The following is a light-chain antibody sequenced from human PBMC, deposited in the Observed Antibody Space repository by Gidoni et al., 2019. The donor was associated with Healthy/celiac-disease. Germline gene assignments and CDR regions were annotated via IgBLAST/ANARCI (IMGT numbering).Light chain of an antibody. Sequence: DIQMTQSPSSLSASVGDRVTITCRASQSISSYLNWYQQKPGKAPKLLIYAASSLQSGVPSRFSGSGSGTDFTLNISSLQPEDFATYYCQQSYSNHTFGQGTKLEIK. CDR3: QQSYSNHT. CDR2: AAS. J-gene: IGKJ2*01. V-gene: IGKV1-39*01. CDR1: QSISSY.